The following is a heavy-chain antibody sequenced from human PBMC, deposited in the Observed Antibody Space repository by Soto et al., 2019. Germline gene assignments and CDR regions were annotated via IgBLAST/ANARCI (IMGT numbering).Heavy chain of an antibody. Sequence: SLRLSCAASGFTFSSYAMHWVRQAPGKGLEWVAVISYDGSNKYYADSVKGRFTISRDNSKNTLYLQMNSLRAEDTAVYYCARDPDGGLDYWGQGTLVTVSS. D-gene: IGHD3-10*01. CDR2: ISYDGSNK. CDR3: ARDPDGGLDY. J-gene: IGHJ4*02. CDR1: GFTFSSYA. V-gene: IGHV3-30-3*01.